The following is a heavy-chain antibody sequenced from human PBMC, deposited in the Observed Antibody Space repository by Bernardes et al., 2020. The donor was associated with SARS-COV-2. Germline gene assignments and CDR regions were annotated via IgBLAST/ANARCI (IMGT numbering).Heavy chain of an antibody. J-gene: IGHJ4*03. D-gene: IGHD2-21*01. CDR2: IETDGSVI. CDR3: ARDFGGASDY. V-gene: IGHV3-74*01. Sequence: GGSLRLSCPVSGFTFPSYWMHWIRQAPGKGLVWVSRIETDGSVIDYADSVRGRFTISRDNAKDTLYLQMDSLTADDTAVYYCARDFGGASDYWGQGTTVTVSS. CDR1: GFTFPSYW.